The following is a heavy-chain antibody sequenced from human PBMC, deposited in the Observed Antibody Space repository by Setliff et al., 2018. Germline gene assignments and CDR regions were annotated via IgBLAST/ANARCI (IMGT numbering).Heavy chain of an antibody. Sequence: GASVKVSCKTSGGTFSTFGIHWVRQAPGQGLVWMGGINPIFGTAHYARKFQGRVTITTDKSTSTAYMEMSSLRSEDTAVYYCAREFGITASVENYYYYMDVWGKGTTVTVSS. CDR3: AREFGITASVENYYYYMDV. J-gene: IGHJ6*03. D-gene: IGHD1-20*01. CDR1: GGTFSTFG. V-gene: IGHV1-69*05. CDR2: INPIFGTA.